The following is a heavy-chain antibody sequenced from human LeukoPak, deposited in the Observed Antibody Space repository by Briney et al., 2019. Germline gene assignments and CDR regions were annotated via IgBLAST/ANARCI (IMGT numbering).Heavy chain of an antibody. J-gene: IGHJ4*02. D-gene: IGHD2-15*01. Sequence: GGSLRLSCAASGFTVSSNYMSWVRQAPGKGLEWVSVIYSGGSTYYADSVKGRFTISRDNSKNTLYLQMNSLRAEDTALYYCAKDIGPDGGSCDYWGQGTLVTVSS. CDR2: IYSGGST. CDR1: GFTVSSNY. V-gene: IGHV3-53*05. CDR3: AKDIGPDGGSCDY.